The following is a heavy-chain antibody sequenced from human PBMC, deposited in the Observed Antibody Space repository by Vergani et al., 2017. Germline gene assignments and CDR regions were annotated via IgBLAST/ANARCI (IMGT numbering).Heavy chain of an antibody. V-gene: IGHV1-2*02. D-gene: IGHD2-2*01. Sequence: QVQLVQSGAEVKKPGASVKVSCKASGYTFTGYYMHWVRQAPGQRLEWMGWINPNSGGTNYAQKFQGRVTMTRDTSISTAYMELSRLRSDDTAVYYCARDGPGPNCSSTSCHYYYYYYMDVWGKGTTVTVSS. CDR3: ARDGPGPNCSSTSCHYYYYYYMDV. J-gene: IGHJ6*03. CDR2: INPNSGGT. CDR1: GYTFTGYY.